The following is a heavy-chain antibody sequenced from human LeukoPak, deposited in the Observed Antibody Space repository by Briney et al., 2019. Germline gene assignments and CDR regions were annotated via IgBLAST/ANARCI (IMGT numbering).Heavy chain of an antibody. D-gene: IGHD3-3*01. CDR1: GFTFDDYA. CDR3: AKGVDDFWSGYSDY. CDR2: ISWNSGSI. Sequence: GGSLRLSCAAPGFTFDDYAMHWVRQAPGKGLEWVSGISWNSGSIGYADSVKGRFTISRDNAKNSLYLQMNSLRAEDTALYYCAKGVDDFWSGYSDYWGQGTLVTVSS. J-gene: IGHJ4*02. V-gene: IGHV3-9*01.